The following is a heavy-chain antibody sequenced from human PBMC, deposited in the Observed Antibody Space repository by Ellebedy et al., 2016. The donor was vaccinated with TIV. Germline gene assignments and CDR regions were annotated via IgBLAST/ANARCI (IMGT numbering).Heavy chain of an antibody. D-gene: IGHD6-19*01. CDR1: GFTFSSYW. CDR3: AKGPAAVAGCY. J-gene: IGHJ4*02. V-gene: IGHV3-74*01. Sequence: GESLKISCAASGFTFSSYWMHWVRQAPGKGLVWVSLINSDGSRTTYADSVKGRFTISRDNAKNTLYLQMNSLRAEDTAVYYCAKGPAAVAGCYWGQGTLVTVSS. CDR2: INSDGSRT.